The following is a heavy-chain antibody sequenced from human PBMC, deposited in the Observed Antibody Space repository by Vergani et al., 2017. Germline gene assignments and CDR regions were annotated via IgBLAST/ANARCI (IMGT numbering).Heavy chain of an antibody. CDR2: INTNNGDP. CDR1: GYTFNTYA. J-gene: IGHJ4*03. Sequence: QVLVVQSGSEFKKPGASVKVSCKTSGYTFNTYAICWVRQAPGQGLEWMGWINTNNGDPTYDQDFTGRFIFSLDTSASTAYLEINNLKPEDTAFYYCAREGGPHSIWCQGTLVTVSS. D-gene: IGHD2-21*01. V-gene: IGHV7-4-1*02. CDR3: AREGGPHSI.